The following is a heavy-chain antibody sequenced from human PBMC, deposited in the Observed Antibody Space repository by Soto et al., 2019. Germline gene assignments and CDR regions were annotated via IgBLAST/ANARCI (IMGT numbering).Heavy chain of an antibody. CDR3: ATSDGDPMPIEY. V-gene: IGHV4-59*01. D-gene: IGHD4-17*01. CDR1: GGSISSYY. Sequence: SETLSLTCTVSGGSISSYYWSWIRQPPGKGLEWIGYIYYSGSTNYNPSLKSRVTISVDTSKNQFSLKLSSVTAADTAVYYCATSDGDPMPIEYWGQGTLVTVSS. CDR2: IYYSGST. J-gene: IGHJ4*02.